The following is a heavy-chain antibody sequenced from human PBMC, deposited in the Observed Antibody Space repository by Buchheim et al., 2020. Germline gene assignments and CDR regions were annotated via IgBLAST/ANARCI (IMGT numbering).Heavy chain of an antibody. V-gene: IGHV4-31*03. CDR3: ARVRDQAEAFKYGMDV. CDR2: IYYSGST. Sequence: QVQLQESGPGLVKPSQTLSLTCTVSGGSISSGGYYWSWIRQHPGKGLEWIGYIYYSGSTYYNPSLKSRVTISVNTYKNPFALKLSSVTAADTAVYYCARVRDQAEAFKYGMDVWGQGTT. J-gene: IGHJ6*02. CDR1: GGSISSGGYY.